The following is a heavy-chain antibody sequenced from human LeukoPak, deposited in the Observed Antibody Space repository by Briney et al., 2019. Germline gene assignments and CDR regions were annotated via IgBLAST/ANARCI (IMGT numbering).Heavy chain of an antibody. Sequence: PGGSLRLSCAASGFTFSDYYMSWIRQAPGKGLEWVSYISSSGSTIYYADSVKGRFTISRDNAKNSLYLQMNSRRAEDTAVYYCARDRHITMMPDWYYFDYWGQGTLVTVSS. V-gene: IGHV3-11*01. CDR1: GFTFSDYY. J-gene: IGHJ4*02. D-gene: IGHD3-22*01. CDR2: ISSSGSTI. CDR3: ARDRHITMMPDWYYFDY.